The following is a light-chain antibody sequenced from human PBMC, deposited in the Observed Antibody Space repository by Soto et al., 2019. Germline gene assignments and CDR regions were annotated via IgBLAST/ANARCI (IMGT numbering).Light chain of an antibody. J-gene: IGKJ5*01. CDR1: QSLLHNNGYNN. Sequence: EIVMTQSPLSLPVTLGEPDSISCRSSQSLLHNNGYNNLDWYVQKTGQSPALLMYLGSNRAPGVPARFSGSGSGTDFTLKISRVDAEDVGVYYCIHALKNPVTFGQGTRLEIK. CDR2: LGS. CDR3: IHALKNPVT. V-gene: IGKV2-28*01.